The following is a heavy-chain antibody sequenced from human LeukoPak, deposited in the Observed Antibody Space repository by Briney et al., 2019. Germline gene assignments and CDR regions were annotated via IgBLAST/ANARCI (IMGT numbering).Heavy chain of an antibody. CDR1: GYTFGNYG. Sequence: ASVKVSCKASGYTFGNYGISWVRQAPGLGLEWMGWTSYNGNTNYAQKFQDRVTMTTDPSTTTAYMELRSLESDDTAVYYCARHSGSGWQALGYWGQGTLVTVSS. V-gene: IGHV1-18*04. CDR3: ARHSGSGWQALGY. D-gene: IGHD6-19*01. CDR2: TSYNGNT. J-gene: IGHJ4*02.